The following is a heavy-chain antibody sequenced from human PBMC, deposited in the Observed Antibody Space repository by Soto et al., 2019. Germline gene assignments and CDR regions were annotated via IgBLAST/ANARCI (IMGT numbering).Heavy chain of an antibody. D-gene: IGHD1-26*01. CDR3: ARGERKVNWRPYFDT. CDR1: GDSLSLYY. CDR2: IYSTGSS. J-gene: IGHJ5*02. Sequence: LETLSLTCTVSGDSLSLYYWSWIRLSPGKGLEWIGYIYSTGSSNQNPSLRDRVAVSADASKNQFYLTLTSMTAADTAVYYCARGERKVNWRPYFDTWGQGIQVTVSS. V-gene: IGHV4-59*01.